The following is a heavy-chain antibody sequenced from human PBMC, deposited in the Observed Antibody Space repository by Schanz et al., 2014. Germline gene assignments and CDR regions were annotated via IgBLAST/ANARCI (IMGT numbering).Heavy chain of an antibody. J-gene: IGHJ3*02. CDR3: ARGTMPGTFDI. CDR2: FIPILDVG. Sequence: QVQLVHSGAEVKKPGSSVKVSCKLSGGTFSSYTISWVRQARGQGLEWVGRFIPILDVGNYAQQFQGRVTFTADKSTSTAYMELSSLRYEDTALYYCARGTMPGTFDIWGQGTMVTVSS. CDR1: GGTFSSYT. D-gene: IGHD2-2*01. V-gene: IGHV1-69*02.